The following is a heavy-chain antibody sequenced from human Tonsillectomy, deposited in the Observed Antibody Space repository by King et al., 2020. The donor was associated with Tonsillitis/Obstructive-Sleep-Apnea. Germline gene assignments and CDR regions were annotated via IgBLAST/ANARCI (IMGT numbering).Heavy chain of an antibody. CDR1: GFTFSSYG. J-gene: IGHJ4*02. CDR3: ARAWRAREGVFDY. V-gene: IGHV3-33*01. Sequence: VQLVESGGGVVQPGRSLRLSCAASGFTFSSYGMHWVRQAPGKGLEWVAVIWYDGSNKYYADSVKGRFTISRDNSKNTLYLQMNSLRAEDTAVYYCARAWRAREGVFDYWGQGTLVTVSS. CDR2: IWYDGSNK.